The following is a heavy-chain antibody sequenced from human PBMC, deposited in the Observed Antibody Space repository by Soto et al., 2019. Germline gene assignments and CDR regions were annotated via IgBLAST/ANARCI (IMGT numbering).Heavy chain of an antibody. CDR1: GFSLSTSGVG. CDR2: IYWDDDK. CDR3: AHRLGESSRITMVRGDDNFDY. D-gene: IGHD3-10*01. J-gene: IGHJ4*02. V-gene: IGHV2-5*02. Sequence: QITLKESGPTLVNPTQTLTLTCTFSGFSLSTSGVGVGWIRQPPGKALVCLELIYWDDDKRYSPSLKSRLTITHDTSKNQVVLTMTHMDPVDKATYSCAHRLGESSRITMVRGDDNFDYWGQGTLVTVSS.